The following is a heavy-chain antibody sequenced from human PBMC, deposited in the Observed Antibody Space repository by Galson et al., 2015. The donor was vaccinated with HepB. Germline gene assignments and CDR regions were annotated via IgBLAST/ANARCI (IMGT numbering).Heavy chain of an antibody. Sequence: SVKVSCKASGYTFTSYDINWVRQATGQGLEWMGWMTPNSGNTGYAQKFQGRVTMTRNTSISTAYMELSSLRSEDTAVYYCATQQLPRWWYAFDIWGQGTMVTVSS. D-gene: IGHD6-13*01. J-gene: IGHJ3*02. CDR2: MTPNSGNT. CDR3: ATQQLPRWWYAFDI. V-gene: IGHV1-8*01. CDR1: GYTFTSYD.